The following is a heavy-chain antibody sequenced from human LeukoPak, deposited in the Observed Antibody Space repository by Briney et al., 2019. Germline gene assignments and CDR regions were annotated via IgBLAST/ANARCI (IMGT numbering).Heavy chain of an antibody. CDR2: IYYSGST. CDR3: ARPPTVTTWVFDY. J-gene: IGHJ4*02. V-gene: IGHV4-39*01. D-gene: IGHD4-17*01. Sequence: SETLSLTCTVSGGSISSSSYYWGWIRQPPGKGLEWIGSIYYSGSTYYNPSLKSRVTISVDTSKNQFSLKLSSVTAADTAVYYCARPPTVTTWVFDYWGQGTLVIVSS. CDR1: GGSISSSSYY.